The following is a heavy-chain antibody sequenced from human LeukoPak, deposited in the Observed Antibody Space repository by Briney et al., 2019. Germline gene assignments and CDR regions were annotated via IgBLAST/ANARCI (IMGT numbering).Heavy chain of an antibody. CDR1: GLIFSNYW. J-gene: IGHJ4*02. Sequence: GGSLRLSCAASGLIFSNYWMQWVRQVPGRGLEWVSRLKTDGTEKAYADSVKGRFTISTDNAKNTLYLQMSSLRVEDTAVYYCATARPWTEDYWGRGTLVTVSS. V-gene: IGHV3-74*01. D-gene: IGHD3/OR15-3a*01. CDR2: LKTDGTEK. CDR3: ATARPWTEDY.